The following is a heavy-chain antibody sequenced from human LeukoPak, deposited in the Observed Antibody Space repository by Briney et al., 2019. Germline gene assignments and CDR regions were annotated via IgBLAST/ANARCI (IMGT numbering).Heavy chain of an antibody. CDR3: ASGFLIDGPVDY. J-gene: IGHJ4*02. V-gene: IGHV3-66*01. CDR2: FYSGDTT. Sequence: PGGSLRLSCAASGFTVSSTYMSWVRQAPGKGLEWVSVFYSGDTTYYANSVKGRFTISRDNAKNSLYLQMNSLRAEDTAVYYCASGFLIDGPVDYWGQGTLVIVSS. CDR1: GFTVSSTY. D-gene: IGHD1-14*01.